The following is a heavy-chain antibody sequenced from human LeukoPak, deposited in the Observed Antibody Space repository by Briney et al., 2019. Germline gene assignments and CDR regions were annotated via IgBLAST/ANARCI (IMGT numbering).Heavy chain of an antibody. CDR1: GFTVSSNH. D-gene: IGHD3-16*02. Sequence: GGSLRLSCAASGFTVSSNHINWVRQAPGKGLEWVSVIYSTGNTYYSDSVKGRFTISRDKSSNTVLLQMNSLRAEDTAVYHCALGSVNRYYFDYWGQGTLVTVSS. CDR3: ALGSVNRYYFDY. V-gene: IGHV3-53*01. J-gene: IGHJ4*02. CDR2: IYSTGNT.